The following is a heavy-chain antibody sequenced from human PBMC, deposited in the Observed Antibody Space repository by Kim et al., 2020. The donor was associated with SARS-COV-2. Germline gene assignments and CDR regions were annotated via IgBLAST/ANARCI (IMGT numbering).Heavy chain of an antibody. D-gene: IGHD2-21*02. CDR1: GGSISSSSYY. CDR3: ARHVRRGHIVVMTAHFDY. J-gene: IGHJ4*02. V-gene: IGHV4-39*01. Sequence: SETLSLTCTVSGGSISSSSYYWGWIRQPPGKGLEWIGSIYYSGSTYYNPSLKSRVTISVDTSKNQFSLKLSSVTAADTAVYYCARHVRRGHIVVMTAHFDYWGQGTLVTVSS. CDR2: IYYSGST.